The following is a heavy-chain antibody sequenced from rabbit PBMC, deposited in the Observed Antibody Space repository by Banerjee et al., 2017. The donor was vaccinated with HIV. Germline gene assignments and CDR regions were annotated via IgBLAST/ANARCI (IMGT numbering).Heavy chain of an antibody. CDR3: ARGLVAGVLDL. CDR1: GFTFSSYW. Sequence: QEQLVESGGGLVQPGGSLKLSCKASGFTFSSYWIWWVRQAPGKGLEWIACIDAGSSGNTAYASWAKGRFTITRSTSLNTVTLQLNSLTAADTATYFCARGLVAGVLDLWGPGTLVTVS. V-gene: IGHV1S45*01. J-gene: IGHJ4*01. CDR2: IDAGSSGNT. D-gene: IGHD3-3*01.